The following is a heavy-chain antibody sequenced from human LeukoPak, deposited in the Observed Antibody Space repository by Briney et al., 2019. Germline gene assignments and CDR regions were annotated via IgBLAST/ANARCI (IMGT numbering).Heavy chain of an antibody. CDR1: GDSISSSSYY. CDR2: IYISGST. CDR3: ARDLRGVTAD. Sequence: PSETLSLTCNVSGDSISSSSYYWSWIRQPAGKGLEWIGRIYISGSTKYNPSLESRVTISLDASKSQFALKLSSVTAADTAVYYRARDLRGVTADWGQGTLLTVSS. J-gene: IGHJ4*02. V-gene: IGHV4-61*02. D-gene: IGHD3-10*01.